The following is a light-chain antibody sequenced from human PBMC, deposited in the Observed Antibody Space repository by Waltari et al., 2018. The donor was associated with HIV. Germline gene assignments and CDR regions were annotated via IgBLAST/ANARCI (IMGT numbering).Light chain of an antibody. CDR3: QSSDRNNQV. J-gene: IGLJ3*02. CDR2: EDD. CDR1: GGSITSNY. V-gene: IGLV6-57*01. Sequence: NFMLTQPHSVSESPGKTVTISCTRTGGSITSNYVQWYQRRPGGSPTTVIYEDDQRPSRVPGRFSGSIDSSSNSASLTISGLKPEDEADYYCQSSDRNNQVFGGGTKLTVL.